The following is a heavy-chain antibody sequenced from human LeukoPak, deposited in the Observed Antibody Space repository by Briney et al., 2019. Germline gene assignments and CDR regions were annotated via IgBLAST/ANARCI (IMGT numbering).Heavy chain of an antibody. CDR3: AKQLGYCSDGSCYFPY. CDR1: GFSFSTYT. D-gene: IGHD2-15*01. CDR2: ISNNGGYT. Sequence: GGSLRLSCAASGFSFSTYTMNWVRQAPGKGLEWVSAISNNGGYTYYADSVQGRFTISRDNSKSTLCLQMNSLRAEDTAVYYCAKQLGYCSDGSCYFPYWGQGTLVTVSS. J-gene: IGHJ4*02. V-gene: IGHV3-23*01.